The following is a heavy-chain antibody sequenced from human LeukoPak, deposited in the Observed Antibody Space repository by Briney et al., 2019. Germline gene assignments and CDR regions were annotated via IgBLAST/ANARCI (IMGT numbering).Heavy chain of an antibody. CDR3: ARVYSGSYGDAFDI. J-gene: IGHJ3*02. CDR1: GFTFSSYS. D-gene: IGHD1-26*01. CDR2: ISSSSSYI. Sequence: GGSLRLSCAASGFTFSSYSMNWVRQAPGKGLEWVSSISSSSSYIYYADSVKGRFTISRDNAKNSLYLQMNSLRAEDTAVYYCARVYSGSYGDAFDIWGQGTMVTVSS. V-gene: IGHV3-21*01.